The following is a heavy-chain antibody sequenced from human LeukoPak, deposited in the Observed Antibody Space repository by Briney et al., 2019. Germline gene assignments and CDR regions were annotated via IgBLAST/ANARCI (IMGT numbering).Heavy chain of an antibody. V-gene: IGHV1-18*01. CDR3: ARLEGFGELGYYYYMDV. Sequence: ASVKVSCKASGGTFSSYAISWVRQAPGQGLEWMGWISAYNGNTNYAQKLQGRVTMTTDTSTSTAYMELRSLRSDDTAVYYCARLEGFGELGYYYYMDVWGKGTTVTISS. CDR1: GGTFSSYA. CDR2: ISAYNGNT. J-gene: IGHJ6*03. D-gene: IGHD3-10*01.